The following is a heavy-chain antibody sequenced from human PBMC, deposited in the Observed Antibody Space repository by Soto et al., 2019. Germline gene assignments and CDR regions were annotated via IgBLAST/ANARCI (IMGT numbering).Heavy chain of an antibody. CDR2: ITPLYGTA. V-gene: IGHV1-69*06. J-gene: IGHJ6*02. D-gene: IGHD6-6*01. CDR3: ARRGSASGADYSYGMEV. Sequence: QVQLVQSGAEVKKPGSSVKVSCKASGGTFTMNAVNWVRQGPGQGREWMGGITPLYGTANYAQSFQGRVTITADRSTSTVYMELSGLRAEDTAVYYCARRGSASGADYSYGMEVWGQGTTVTVSS. CDR1: GGTFTMNA.